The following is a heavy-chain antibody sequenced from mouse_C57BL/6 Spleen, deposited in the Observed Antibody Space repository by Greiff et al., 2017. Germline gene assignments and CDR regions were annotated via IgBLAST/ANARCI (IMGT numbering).Heavy chain of an antibody. CDR3: ATRVVGHYYSMDV. J-gene: IGHJ4*01. CDR1: GYAFPSSW. Sequence: VQLQQSGPELVKPGASVKISCKASGYAFPSSWMHWVKQRPGRGLEWIGRLYPRDGGTNYNGKFKSTATLTVDKSSSTAYMQLRSLTSEDSAVYYCATRVVGHYYSMDVWGPGTSVTVSS. D-gene: IGHD1-1*02. CDR2: LYPRDGGT. V-gene: IGHV1-82*01.